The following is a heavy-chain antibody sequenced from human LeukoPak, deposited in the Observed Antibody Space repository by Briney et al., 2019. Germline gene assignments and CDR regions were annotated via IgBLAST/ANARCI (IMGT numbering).Heavy chain of an antibody. V-gene: IGHV3-73*01. CDR2: IATKRSNYAT. J-gene: IGHJ4*02. CDR1: GFTFSDSD. CDR3: TTYRSGHY. D-gene: IGHD6-19*01. Sequence: GGSLRLSCAASGFTFSDSDIHWVRQASGKGLEWVGRIATKRSNYATAYTASVKGRFTISRRDSENTAYLQMNSLKTEDTALYYCTTYRSGHYWGQGTLVTVSS.